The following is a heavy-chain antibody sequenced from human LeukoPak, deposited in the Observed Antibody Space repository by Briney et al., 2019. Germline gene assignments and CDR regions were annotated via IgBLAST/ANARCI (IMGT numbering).Heavy chain of an antibody. Sequence: KTSETLSLTCTVSGGSISSSSFYWGWIRQPPGKGLEWIASIYYSGSTYYNPSLKSRVTISVDTSKNQFSLKLSSVTAADTAVYYCASQDYGGQALDYWGQGTLVTVSS. CDR1: GGSISSSSFY. D-gene: IGHD4-23*01. CDR3: ASQDYGGQALDY. V-gene: IGHV4-39*07. J-gene: IGHJ4*02. CDR2: IYYSGST.